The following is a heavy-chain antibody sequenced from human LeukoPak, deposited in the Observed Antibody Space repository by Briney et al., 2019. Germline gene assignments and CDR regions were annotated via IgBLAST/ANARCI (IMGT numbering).Heavy chain of an antibody. CDR1: GYXFTHYW. CDR3: ARQSRDGSKTRGYYFDY. J-gene: IGHJ4*02. V-gene: IGHV5-51*01. D-gene: IGHD3-10*01. Sequence: GESLKISCHVSGYXFTHYWICWVRQMPGKGLESMGIIYPADSDTTYSPSFQGQVTISADKSISTVYLQWSSLKASDTAMYYCARQSRDGSKTRGYYFDYWGQGTVVTVSS. CDR2: IYPADSDT.